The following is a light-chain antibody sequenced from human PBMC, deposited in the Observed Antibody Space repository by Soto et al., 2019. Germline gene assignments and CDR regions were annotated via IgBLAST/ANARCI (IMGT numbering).Light chain of an antibody. J-gene: IGKJ3*01. CDR3: QQYYSVPFT. Sequence: DIVMTQSPDSLAVSLGERATINCKSSQSVFDSSNNKNYISWYQQKPGQPPNLLISWSSARASGVPDRFNGGGSGTDFTLTINGLQAEDVAIYYCQQYYSVPFTFGPGTKV. CDR1: QSVFDSSNNKNY. CDR2: WSS. V-gene: IGKV4-1*01.